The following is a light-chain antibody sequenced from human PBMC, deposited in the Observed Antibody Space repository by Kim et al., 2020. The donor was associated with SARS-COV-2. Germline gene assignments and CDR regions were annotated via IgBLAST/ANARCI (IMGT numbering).Light chain of an antibody. Sequence: GQSFTIYCTGTSSDVVGYAYVSWYQKHPGKAPKLMIYDVNKRPSGVPNRFSGSKSGNTASLTISGLQAEDESDYYCSSFTVRTTFVFGGGTQLTVL. CDR2: DVN. J-gene: IGLJ3*02. V-gene: IGLV2-14*03. CDR1: SSDVVGYAY. CDR3: SSFTVRTTFV.